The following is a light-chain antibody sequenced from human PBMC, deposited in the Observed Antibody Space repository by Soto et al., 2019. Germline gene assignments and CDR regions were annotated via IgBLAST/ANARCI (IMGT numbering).Light chain of an antibody. CDR2: AAS. V-gene: IGKV1-6*01. CDR1: QGISFD. Sequence: AIQMTQSPSSLSPSVGDRVTITCRASQGISFDVAWYQQKPGKAPKLLIYAASSLQSGVPSRFSGSGSGTDFTLTISSLQPEDFATYYCLQDYNYPYTFGQGTKLEIK. CDR3: LQDYNYPYT. J-gene: IGKJ2*01.